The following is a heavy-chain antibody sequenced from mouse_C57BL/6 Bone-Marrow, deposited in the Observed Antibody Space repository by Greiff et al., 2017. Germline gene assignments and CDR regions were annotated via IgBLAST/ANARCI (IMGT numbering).Heavy chain of an antibody. D-gene: IGHD2-3*01. J-gene: IGHJ3*01. CDR2: IDPETGGT. CDR3: PRGWGWLLWFAY. Sequence: QVQLQQSGAELVRPGASVTLSCKASGYTFTDYEMHWVKQTPVHGLEWIGAIDPETGGTAYNQKFKGKAILTADKYSSTAYMELRSLTSEDSAVYYWPRGWGWLLWFAYWGQGTLVTVSA. V-gene: IGHV1-15*01. CDR1: GYTFTDYE.